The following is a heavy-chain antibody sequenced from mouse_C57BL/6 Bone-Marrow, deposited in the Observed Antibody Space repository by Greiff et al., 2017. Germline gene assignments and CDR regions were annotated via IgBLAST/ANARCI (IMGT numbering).Heavy chain of an antibody. CDR3: TREGFYGSSLFAD. Sequence: LVESGAELVRPGASVTLSCKASGYTFTDYEMHWVKQTPVHGLEWIGAIDPETGGTAYNQKFKGKAILTADKSSSTAYMELRSLTSEDSAVYYCTREGFYGSSLFADWGQGTLVTVSA. V-gene: IGHV1-15*01. CDR1: GYTFTDYE. CDR2: IDPETGGT. D-gene: IGHD1-1*01. J-gene: IGHJ3*01.